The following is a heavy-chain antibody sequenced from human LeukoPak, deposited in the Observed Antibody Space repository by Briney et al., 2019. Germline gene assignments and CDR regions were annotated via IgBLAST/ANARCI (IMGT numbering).Heavy chain of an antibody. CDR2: ISGSGSTI. V-gene: IGHV3-11*01. CDR3: ARLSGYAVES. CDR1: GFTFSDSF. D-gene: IGHD5-12*01. Sequence: PGGSLRLSCAASGFTFSDSFMSWIRQAPGKGLEWASYISGSGSTIYYPDSVKGRFTISRDSAKKSLYLQMNSLRPEDTAVYYCARLSGYAVESWGQGTLVTVSS. J-gene: IGHJ4*02.